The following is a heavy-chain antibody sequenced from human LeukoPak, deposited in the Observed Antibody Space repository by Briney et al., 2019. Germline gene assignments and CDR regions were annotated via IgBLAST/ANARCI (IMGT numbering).Heavy chain of an antibody. V-gene: IGHV3-15*01. Sequence: PGGSLRLSCAASGFTFSNAWMSWVRQAPGKGLEWVGRIKSKTDGGTTDYAAPVKGRFTISRDDSKNTLYLQMNSLKTEDTAVYYCTTDYSVSSGYYYGYYFDYWGQGTLVTVPS. CDR3: TTDYSVSSGYYYGYYFDY. D-gene: IGHD3-22*01. CDR2: IKSKTDGGTT. J-gene: IGHJ4*02. CDR1: GFTFSNAW.